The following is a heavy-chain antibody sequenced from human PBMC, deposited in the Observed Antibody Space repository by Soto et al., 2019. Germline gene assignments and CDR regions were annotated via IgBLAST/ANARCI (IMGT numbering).Heavy chain of an antibody. D-gene: IGHD3-10*01. CDR3: ARDTYYYGSAPFDY. J-gene: IGHJ4*02. CDR2: ISAYNGNT. CDR1: GYTFTSYG. V-gene: IGHV1-18*01. Sequence: ASVKVSCKASGYTFTSYGISWVRQAPGQGLEWMGWISAYNGNTNYAQKLQGRVTMTRDTSTSTVYMELSSLRSEDTAVYYCARDTYYYGSAPFDYWGQGTLVTVSS.